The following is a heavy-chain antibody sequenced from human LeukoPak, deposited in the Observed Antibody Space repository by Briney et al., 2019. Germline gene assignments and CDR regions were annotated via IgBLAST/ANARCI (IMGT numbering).Heavy chain of an antibody. CDR1: GYTFAGYY. CDR2: INPNSGDT. Sequence: ASVKVSCKASGYTFAGYYMHWVRQAPGQGLGWMGWINPNSGDTNNAQKFQGRVTMTSDTSISTAYMELSSLTSDDTAVYYCARAVAAIVNWFDPWGQGTLVTVSS. CDR3: ARAVAAIVNWFDP. J-gene: IGHJ5*02. D-gene: IGHD6-13*01. V-gene: IGHV1-2*02.